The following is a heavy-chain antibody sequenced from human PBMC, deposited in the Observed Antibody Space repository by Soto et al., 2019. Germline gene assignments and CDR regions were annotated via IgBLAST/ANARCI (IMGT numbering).Heavy chain of an antibody. Sequence: QVQLVESGGGVVQPGRSLRLSCAASGFTFSSYGMHWVRQAPGKGLEWVAVISYDGSNKYYADCVKGRVTSSRDNSKNTEYRLMDTQGAEDTGVYCGAPTVGVGVRGAHWGQGNLVPGSS. J-gene: IGHJ4*02. CDR3: APTVGVGVRGAH. CDR1: GFTFSSYG. CDR2: ISYDGSNK. D-gene: IGHD1-26*01. V-gene: IGHV3-30*03.